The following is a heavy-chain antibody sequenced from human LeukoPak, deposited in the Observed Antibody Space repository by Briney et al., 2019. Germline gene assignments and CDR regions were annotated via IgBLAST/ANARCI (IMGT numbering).Heavy chain of an antibody. CDR2: IIPIFGTA. J-gene: IGHJ5*02. CDR3: ARLGPYYDSSGYGEYNWFDP. V-gene: IGHV1-69*01. CDR1: GGTFSSYA. D-gene: IGHD3-22*01. Sequence: SVKVSCKASGGTFSSYAISWVRQAPGQGLEWMGGIIPIFGTANYAQKFQGRVTITADESTSTAYMELSSLRSEDTAVYYCARLGPYYDSSGYGEYNWFDPWGQGTLVTVSS.